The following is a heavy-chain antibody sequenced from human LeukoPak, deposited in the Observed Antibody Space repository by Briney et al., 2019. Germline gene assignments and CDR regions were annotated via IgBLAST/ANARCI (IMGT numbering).Heavy chain of an antibody. CDR1: GGSIRTSY. D-gene: IGHD3-9*01. J-gene: IGHJ6*02. Sequence: SETLSLTFTVSGGSIRTSYWSWIRQPPGKGLEWIGRTYNSGSTKYNPSLNSRVTISEDTSKNQFSLRMSSVTAADTAVYYCARASPGAIFYYGMDVWGQGPRSPSP. CDR3: ARASPGAIFYYGMDV. V-gene: IGHV4-59*01. CDR2: TYNSGST.